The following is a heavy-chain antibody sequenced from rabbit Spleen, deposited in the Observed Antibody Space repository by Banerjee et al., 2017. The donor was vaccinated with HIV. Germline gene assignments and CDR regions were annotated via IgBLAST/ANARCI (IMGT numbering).Heavy chain of an antibody. CDR1: GFDFSSYY. CDR2: IDPVFGSA. CDR3: ARGGGL. J-gene: IGHJ4*01. V-gene: IGHV1S7*01. Sequence: QLKESGGGLVQPGGSLKLSCKASGFDFSSYYMSWVHQAPGKGLEWIGYIDPVFGSAYYASWVNGRFSISRENTQNTVSLQLNSLTAADTATYFCARGGGLWGPGTLVTVS.